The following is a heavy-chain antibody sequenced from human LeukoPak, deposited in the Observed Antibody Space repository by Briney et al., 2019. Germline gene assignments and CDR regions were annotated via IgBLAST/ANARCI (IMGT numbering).Heavy chain of an antibody. Sequence: ASVKVSCKATGYTFTTYYIHWVRQAPGQGLEWVGIINPSGGSTSRAQEFQGRVTMTRDSSTSTLYMELSSLRSEDTAVYYCARGHYSDSTAYYYRRLNFDYWGQGTLVTVSS. D-gene: IGHD3-22*01. J-gene: IGHJ4*02. CDR1: GYTFTTYY. V-gene: IGHV1-46*01. CDR2: INPSGGST. CDR3: ARGHYSDSTAYYYRRLNFDY.